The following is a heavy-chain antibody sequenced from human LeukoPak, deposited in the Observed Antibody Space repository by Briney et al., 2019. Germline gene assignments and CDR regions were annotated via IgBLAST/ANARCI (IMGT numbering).Heavy chain of an antibody. CDR2: ISYEGSNK. CDR3: AKDGGYSSGWYGGWFDP. J-gene: IGHJ5*02. D-gene: IGHD6-19*01. Sequence: GRSLRLSCAASGFTFSSYGMHWVRQAPGKGLGWGAVISYEGSNKYYADSVKGRFTTSRDNSKNTLYLQMSSLRAEDTAVYYCAKDGGYSSGWYGGWFDPWGQGTLVTVSS. V-gene: IGHV3-30*18. CDR1: GFTFSSYG.